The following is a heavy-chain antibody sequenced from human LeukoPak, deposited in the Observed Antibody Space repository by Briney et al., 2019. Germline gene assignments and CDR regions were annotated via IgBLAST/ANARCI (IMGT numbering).Heavy chain of an antibody. CDR2: IKQDGSEK. CDR3: AKDLRVRGVTGGFDY. Sequence: GGSLRLSCAASGFTFSSYWMSWVRQAPGKGLEWVANIKQDGSEKYYVDSVKGRFTISRDNAKNSLYLQMNSLRAEDTAVYYCAKDLRVRGVTGGFDYWGQGTLVTVSS. V-gene: IGHV3-7*03. J-gene: IGHJ4*02. CDR1: GFTFSSYW. D-gene: IGHD3-10*01.